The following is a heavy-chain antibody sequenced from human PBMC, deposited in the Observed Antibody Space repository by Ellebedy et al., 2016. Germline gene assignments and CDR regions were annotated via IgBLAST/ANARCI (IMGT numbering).Heavy chain of an antibody. D-gene: IGHD3-22*01. J-gene: IGHJ4*02. Sequence: GGSLRLXXAASGFTFSSYSMNWVRQAPGKGLEWVSYISSSSSTIYYADSVKGRFTISRDNAKNSLYLQMNSLRAEDTAVYYCARDDRTYYFDYWGQGTLVTVSS. V-gene: IGHV3-48*01. CDR3: ARDDRTYYFDY. CDR2: ISSSSSTI. CDR1: GFTFSSYS.